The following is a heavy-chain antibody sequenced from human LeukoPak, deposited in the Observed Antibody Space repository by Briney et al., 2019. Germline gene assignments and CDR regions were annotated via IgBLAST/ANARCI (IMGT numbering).Heavy chain of an antibody. CDR1: GGSISSYY. J-gene: IGHJ4*02. CDR2: IYYSGST. D-gene: IGHD2-2*01. CDR3: ARGAYCSTTSCYYFDY. Sequence: PSETLSLTCTVSGGSISSYYWSWIRQPPGKGLEWIGDIYYSGSTNYNPSLKSRVTISLDTSKNQFSLKLSSVTAADTAVYYCARGAYCSTTSCYYFDYWGQGTLVTVSS. V-gene: IGHV4-59*01.